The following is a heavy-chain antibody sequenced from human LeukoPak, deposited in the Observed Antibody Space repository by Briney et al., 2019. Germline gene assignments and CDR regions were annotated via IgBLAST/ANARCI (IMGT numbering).Heavy chain of an antibody. CDR3: ARDQGVVGAYYFDY. CDR2: IIPILGIA. J-gene: IGHJ4*02. Sequence: SVKVSCKASGGTFSSYAISWVRQAPGQGLEWMGGIIPILGIANYAQKFQSRVTITADKSTSTAYMELSSLRSEDTAVYYCARDQGVVGAYYFDYWGQGTLVTVSS. V-gene: IGHV1-69*10. CDR1: GGTFSSYA. D-gene: IGHD1-26*01.